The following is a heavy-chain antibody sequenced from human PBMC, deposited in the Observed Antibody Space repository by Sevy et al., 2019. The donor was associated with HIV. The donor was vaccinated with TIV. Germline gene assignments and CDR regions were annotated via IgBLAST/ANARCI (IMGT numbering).Heavy chain of an antibody. V-gene: IGHV3-11*01. Sequence: GGSLRLSCAASGFTFSGYYMSWIRQAPGKGLEWVSYISSSGSTIYYADSVKGRFTISRDNAKNSLYLQMNSLRAEDTAVYYCARDYCSSTSCYMYYYYYYGMDVWGQGTTVTVSS. J-gene: IGHJ6*02. D-gene: IGHD2-2*02. CDR3: ARDYCSSTSCYMYYYYYYGMDV. CDR1: GFTFSGYY. CDR2: ISSSGSTI.